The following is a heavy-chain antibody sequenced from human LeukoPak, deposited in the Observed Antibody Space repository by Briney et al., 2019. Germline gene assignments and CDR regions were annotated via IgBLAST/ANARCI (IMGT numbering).Heavy chain of an antibody. D-gene: IGHD3-9*01. CDR2: INSDGSST. CDR3: ASVDILTGYYRGGFDY. CDR1: GFTFSSYW. Sequence: GGSLRLSCAASGFTFSSYWMHWVRQAPGKGLVWVSLINSDGSSTSYADSVKGRFTISRDNAKNTLYLQMNSLRAEDTAVYYCASVDILTGYYRGGFDYWGQGTLVTVSS. J-gene: IGHJ4*02. V-gene: IGHV3-74*01.